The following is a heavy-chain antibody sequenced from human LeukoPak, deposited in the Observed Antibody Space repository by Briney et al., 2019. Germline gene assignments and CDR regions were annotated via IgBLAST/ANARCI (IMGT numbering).Heavy chain of an antibody. CDR1: GGSISSYY. J-gene: IGHJ3*02. V-gene: IGHV4-4*07. Sequence: SETLSLTCTVSGGSISSYYWSWIRQPAGKGLEWIGRIYTSGSTNYNPSLKCRVTMSVDTSKNQFSLKLSSVTAADTAVYYCASDTLSEIYDLGAFDIWGQGTMVTVSS. CDR3: ASDTLSEIYDLGAFDI. D-gene: IGHD3-22*01. CDR2: IYTSGST.